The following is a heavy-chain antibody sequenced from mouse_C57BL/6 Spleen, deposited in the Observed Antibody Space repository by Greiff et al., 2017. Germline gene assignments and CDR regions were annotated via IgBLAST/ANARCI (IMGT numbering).Heavy chain of an antibody. V-gene: IGHV5-12*01. J-gene: IGHJ3*01. D-gene: IGHD2-2*01. CDR3: ARSLYYGYDGAWFAY. CDR1: GFTFSDYY. CDR2: ISNGGGST. Sequence: EVQLVESGGGLVQPGGSLKLSCAASGFTFSDYYMYWVRQTPEKRLEWVAYISNGGGSTYYPDTVKGRFTISRDNAKNTLYLQMSRLKSEDTAMYYCARSLYYGYDGAWFAYWGQGTLVTVSA.